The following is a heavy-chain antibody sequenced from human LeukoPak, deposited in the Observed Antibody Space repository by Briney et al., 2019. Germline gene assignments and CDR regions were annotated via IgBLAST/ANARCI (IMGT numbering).Heavy chain of an antibody. D-gene: IGHD6-6*01. V-gene: IGHV3-21*04. CDR1: GFTFSSYS. CDR2: ISGSSSYI. CDR3: ARSSYSSSSSV. J-gene: IGHJ3*01. Sequence: GGSLRLSCAASGFTFSSYSMNWVRQAPGKGLEWVSSISGSSSYINYADSVKGRFTISRDNAKNSLYLQINSLRAEDTAVYYCARSSYSSSSSVWGQGTMVTVSS.